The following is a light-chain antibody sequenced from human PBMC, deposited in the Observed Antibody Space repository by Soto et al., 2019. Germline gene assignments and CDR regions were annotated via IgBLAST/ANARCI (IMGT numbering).Light chain of an antibody. CDR3: QQYNNWPPLT. J-gene: IGKJ4*01. V-gene: IGKV3-15*01. CDR1: QSVRSN. Sequence: EIVMTQSPATLSVSPGERATLFCRASQSVRSNLAWYQQKPGQAPRLLIYGASTRATGVPARFSGSGSGTEFTLTIGSLQSEDFAVYYCQQYNNWPPLTFGGGTKVEIK. CDR2: GAS.